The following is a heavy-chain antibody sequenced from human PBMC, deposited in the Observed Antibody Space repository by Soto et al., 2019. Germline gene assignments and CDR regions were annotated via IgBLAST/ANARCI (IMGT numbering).Heavy chain of an antibody. V-gene: IGHV4-38-2*01. J-gene: IGHJ5*02. CDR2: IYHSGST. D-gene: IGHD3-22*01. CDR1: GCSISSGYY. CDR3: ARGSSGYYFFGFAWFDP. Sequence: KTSETLSLTCAVSGCSISSGYYWGWIRQPPGKGLEWIGSIYHSGSTYYNPSLKSRVTISVDTSKNQFSLKLSSVTAADTAVYYCARGSSGYYFFGFAWFDPWGQGTLVTVSS.